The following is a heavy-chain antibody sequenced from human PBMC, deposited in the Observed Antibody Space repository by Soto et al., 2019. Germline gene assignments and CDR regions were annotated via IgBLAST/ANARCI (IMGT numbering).Heavy chain of an antibody. D-gene: IGHD3-9*01. CDR3: ARLVLTGYYKSDY. CDR2: IYYSGIT. Sequence: QLQLQESGPGLVKPSETLSLTCTVSGGSISSSGYYWGWIRQPPGKGLEWIGTIYYSGITYYNPSLESRVTISVDTSKNQFSLQLSSVTAADTAVYYCARLVLTGYYKSDYWGQGTLVTVTS. J-gene: IGHJ4*02. V-gene: IGHV4-39*01. CDR1: GGSISSSGYY.